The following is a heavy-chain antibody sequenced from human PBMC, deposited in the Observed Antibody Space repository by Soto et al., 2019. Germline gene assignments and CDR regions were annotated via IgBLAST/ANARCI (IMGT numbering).Heavy chain of an antibody. CDR3: ARVRGSGSYAAYYFDS. CDR2: IHYSGST. CDR1: GGSISNGGYY. V-gene: IGHV4-31*03. Sequence: SETLSLTCTVSGGSISNGGYYWNWVRQHPGKGLEWIGYIHYSGSTWYNPSLESRVTISVDTSKDQFSLKLRSVTAADTAVYYCARVRGSGSYAAYYFDSWGQGTPVTVSS. J-gene: IGHJ4*01. D-gene: IGHD3-10*01.